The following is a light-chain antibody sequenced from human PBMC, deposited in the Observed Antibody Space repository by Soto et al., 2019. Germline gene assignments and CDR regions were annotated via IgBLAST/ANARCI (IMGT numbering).Light chain of an antibody. Sequence: EIVMTQSPATLSVSPGERATLSCRASQSVSSKLAWYQQKPGQAPRLLIYAASTRATGIPARFSGSGSGTEFTLTISSLQYEDFAVYYCQQYNNWPWTFGQGTKVDI. CDR3: QQYNNWPWT. V-gene: IGKV3-15*01. CDR1: QSVSSK. J-gene: IGKJ1*01. CDR2: AAS.